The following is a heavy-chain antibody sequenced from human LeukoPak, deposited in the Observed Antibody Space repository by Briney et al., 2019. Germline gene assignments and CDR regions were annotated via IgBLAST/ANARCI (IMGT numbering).Heavy chain of an antibody. CDR3: AKDGYGDYGGLDY. V-gene: IGHV3-23*01. J-gene: IGHJ4*02. Sequence: PGGSLRLSCAASGFPFSTYAMSWLRQAPGKGLEWVSNIRGSDGSTYYADSVKGRFAISRDNSKNTLYLQMNSLRAEDTAVYYCAKDGYGDYGGLDYWGQGTMVTVSS. CDR2: IRGSDGST. CDR1: GFPFSTYA. D-gene: IGHD4-17*01.